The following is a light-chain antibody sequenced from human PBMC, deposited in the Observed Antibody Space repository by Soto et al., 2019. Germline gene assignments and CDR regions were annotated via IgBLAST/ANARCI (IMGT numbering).Light chain of an antibody. J-gene: IGKJ3*01. CDR1: QGISSD. Sequence: EKVMTQSPATLSVSPGERATLSCRASQGISSDLAWYQQKPGQAPRLLIYGASTRATGIPARFSGSGSGTEFTLTISSLQSEDFAVYSCQCYSDPPPAVFGPGTKVEIK. CDR2: GAS. CDR3: QCYSDPPPAV. V-gene: IGKV3D-15*01.